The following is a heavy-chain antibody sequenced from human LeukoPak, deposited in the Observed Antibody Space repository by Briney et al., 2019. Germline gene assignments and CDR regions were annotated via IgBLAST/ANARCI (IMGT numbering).Heavy chain of an antibody. J-gene: IGHJ4*02. CDR2: IKQDGSEK. V-gene: IGHV3-7*01. CDR3: ARVGYYYDSSGYYYFDY. CDR1: GFTFSSYW. Sequence: GGSLRLSCAAPGFTFSSYWMSWVRQAPGKGLEWVANIKQDGSEKYYVDSVKGRFTISRDNAKNSLYLQMNSLRAEDTAVYYCARVGYYYDSSGYYYFDYWGQGTLVTVSS. D-gene: IGHD3-22*01.